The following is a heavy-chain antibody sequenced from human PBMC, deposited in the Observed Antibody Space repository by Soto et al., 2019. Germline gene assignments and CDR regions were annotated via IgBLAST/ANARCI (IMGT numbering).Heavy chain of an antibody. V-gene: IGHV4-31*03. Sequence: QVQLQESGPGLVKPAQTLSLTCTVSGGSISSGGYYWSWIRQHPGKGLEWIGYIYYSGSPYYNPSLKSRVTRSVDTSNNQCSLKLSSVTAADTDVDYCARVLDTAMVYFAYWVQGTLVTVSS. CDR2: IYYSGSP. D-gene: IGHD5-18*01. CDR3: ARVLDTAMVYFAY. CDR1: GGSISSGGYY. J-gene: IGHJ4*02.